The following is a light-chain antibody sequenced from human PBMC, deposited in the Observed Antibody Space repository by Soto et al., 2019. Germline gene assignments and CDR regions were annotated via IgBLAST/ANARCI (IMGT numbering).Light chain of an antibody. V-gene: IGLV2-23*01. J-gene: IGLJ2*01. CDR3: CSYAGSRNLV. Sequence: QSVLTQPASVSGSPGQSITISCTGTSSDVGSYDLVSWYQQHPGEAPKLMIYEGSKRPSGISNRFSGSKSGNTTSLTISGLQAEDEAAYYCCSYAGSRNLVFGGGTKLTVL. CDR1: SSDVGSYDL. CDR2: EGS.